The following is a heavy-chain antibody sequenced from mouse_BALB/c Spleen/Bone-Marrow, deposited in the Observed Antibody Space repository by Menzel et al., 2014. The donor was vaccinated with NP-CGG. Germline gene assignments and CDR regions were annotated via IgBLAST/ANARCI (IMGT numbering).Heavy chain of an antibody. CDR2: INSNGGST. CDR3: ARDLAY. J-gene: IGHJ3*01. Sequence: VQLKESGGGLVQPGVSLKLSCAASGFTFSSYGMSWVRQTPDKRLELVATINSNGGSTYYPDSVKGRFTISRDNAKNTLYLQMSSLKSEDTAMYYCARDLAYWGQGTLVTVSA. V-gene: IGHV5-6-3*01. CDR1: GFTFSSYG.